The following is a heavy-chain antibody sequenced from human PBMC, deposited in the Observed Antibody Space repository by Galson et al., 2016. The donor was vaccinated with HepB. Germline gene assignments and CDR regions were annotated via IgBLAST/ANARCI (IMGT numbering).Heavy chain of an antibody. J-gene: IGHJ4*02. V-gene: IGHV3-9*01. CDR3: ARDAHGSGTYYDG. Sequence: SLRLSCAASGFTFEDYTMHWVRQAPGKGLEWVSSISWNSGSIEYADSVRGRFTISRDNAKNSLYLQMNSLRPEDTAFYYCARDAHGSGTYYDGWGQGTLVTVSS. CDR1: GFTFEDYT. CDR2: ISWNSGSI. D-gene: IGHD3-10*01.